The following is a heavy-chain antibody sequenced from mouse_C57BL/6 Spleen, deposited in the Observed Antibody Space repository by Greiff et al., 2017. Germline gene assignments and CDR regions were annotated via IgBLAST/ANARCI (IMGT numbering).Heavy chain of an antibody. V-gene: IGHV5-17*01. CDR2: ISSGSSSI. Sequence: EVMLVESGGGLVKPGASLKLSCAASGYTFSDYGMHWVRQAPEKGLEWVGYISSGSSSIYYADKVKGRFTLSRDNAKNTLFLQLTSLSSEDTAMYYCARGGLCYFDVWGTGTTVTVAS. CDR3: ARGGLCYFDV. CDR1: GYTFSDYG. J-gene: IGHJ1*03.